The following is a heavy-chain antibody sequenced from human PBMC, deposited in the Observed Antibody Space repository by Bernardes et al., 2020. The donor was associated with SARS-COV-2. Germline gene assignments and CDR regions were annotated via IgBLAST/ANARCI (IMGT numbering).Heavy chain of an antibody. Sequence: GGSLRLSCAASGFTFSSDWMHWVRLGPGKGPVWDSRINGDGSSINYADSVKGRFTISRDNARNTLYLEMNSLRAEDTAVYYCARGSGNYYFDYWGQGTLVTVSS. CDR1: GFTFSSDW. V-gene: IGHV3-74*01. CDR2: INGDGSSI. CDR3: ARGSGNYYFDY. D-gene: IGHD1-26*01. J-gene: IGHJ4*02.